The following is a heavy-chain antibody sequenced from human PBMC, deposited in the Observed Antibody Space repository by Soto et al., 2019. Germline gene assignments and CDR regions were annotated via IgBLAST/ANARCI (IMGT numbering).Heavy chain of an antibody. CDR3: AKDGSFARYYGSGSPPFYYYYGMDV. CDR2: ISYDGSNK. V-gene: IGHV3-30*18. Sequence: SLRLSCAASGFTFSSYGMHWVRQAPGKGLEWVAVISYDGSNKYYADSVKGRFTISRDNSKNTLYLQMNSLRAEDTAVYYCAKDGSFARYYGSGSPPFYYYYGMDVWGQGTTVTVSS. CDR1: GFTFSSYG. J-gene: IGHJ6*02. D-gene: IGHD3-10*01.